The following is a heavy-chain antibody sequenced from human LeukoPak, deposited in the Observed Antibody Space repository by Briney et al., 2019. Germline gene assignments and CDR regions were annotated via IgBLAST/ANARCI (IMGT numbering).Heavy chain of an antibody. V-gene: IGHV3-23*01. J-gene: IGHJ6*03. CDR1: GFTFSNYV. D-gene: IGHD2-15*01. CDR3: AKSAFCSGGSCLHTRSGAYFYYYMDV. Sequence: PGGSLRLSCAASGFTFSNYVMNWVRQAPGKGLEWVSAISGSGGSTYYADSVKGRFTISRDNSKDTLSLQMNSLRADDTAVYYCAKSAFCSGGSCLHTRSGAYFYYYMDVWGKGTTVTVSS. CDR2: ISGSGGST.